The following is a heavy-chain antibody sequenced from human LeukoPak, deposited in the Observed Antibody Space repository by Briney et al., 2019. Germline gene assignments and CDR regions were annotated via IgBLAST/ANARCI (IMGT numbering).Heavy chain of an antibody. CDR2: IYNTGST. J-gene: IGHJ5*02. CDR1: GGSISSGSDY. D-gene: IGHD2-2*01. CDR3: ARVSCSSASCYGGGWFDP. V-gene: IGHV4-31*03. Sequence: SQTLSLTCTVSGGSISSGSDYWSWIRQLPGKSLEWIGYIYNTGSTYYNPSLESRVTLSVDTSKNQFSLKLSSVTAADTAVYYCARVSCSSASCYGGGWFDPWGQGTLVTVSS.